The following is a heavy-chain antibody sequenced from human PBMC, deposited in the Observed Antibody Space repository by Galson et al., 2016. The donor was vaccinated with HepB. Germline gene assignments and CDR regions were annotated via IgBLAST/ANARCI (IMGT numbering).Heavy chain of an antibody. CDR2: TNPNSGGT. CDR3: ARAPGSRLLGVNWFDP. Sequence: VRQAPGQELEWMGWTNPNSGGTNYAQKFQGRVTMTRDTSISTAYMELSRLRPDDTAVYYCARAPGSRLLGVNWFDPWGQGTLVTVSS. J-gene: IGHJ5*02. D-gene: IGHD5-12*01. V-gene: IGHV1-2*02.